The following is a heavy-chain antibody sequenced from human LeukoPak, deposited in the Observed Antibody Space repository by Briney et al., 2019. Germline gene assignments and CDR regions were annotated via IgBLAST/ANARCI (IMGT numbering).Heavy chain of an antibody. CDR3: ALAPRSGWRGVFDS. CDR1: GFTFNNHD. J-gene: IGHJ4*02. CDR2: ISGNGGIT. V-gene: IGHV3-23*01. D-gene: IGHD6-19*01. Sequence: PGGSLRLSCVASGFTFNNHDMSWVRQAPGKGLEWVSGISGNGGITYYADSVKGRFTISRDNSDDTLYLQMNSLRADDTGVYYCALAPRSGWRGVFDSWGQGILVTVSS.